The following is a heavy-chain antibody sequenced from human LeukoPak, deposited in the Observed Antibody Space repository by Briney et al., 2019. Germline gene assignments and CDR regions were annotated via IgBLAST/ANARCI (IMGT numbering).Heavy chain of an antibody. J-gene: IGHJ4*02. D-gene: IGHD5-18*01. CDR1: GFTFSSYW. CDR2: INQDASEK. V-gene: IGHV3-7*01. CDR3: ARDGSRGYSYGYSDN. Sequence: GGSLRLSCAASGFTFSSYWMSWVRQAPGKGLEWVATINQDASEKYYVDSVKGRFTNSRDNAKKSLYLQMNSLRAEDTAIYYCARDGSRGYSYGYSDNWGQGTLVTVSS.